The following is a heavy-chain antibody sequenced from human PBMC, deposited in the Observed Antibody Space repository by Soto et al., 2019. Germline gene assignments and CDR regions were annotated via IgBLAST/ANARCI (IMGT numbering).Heavy chain of an antibody. J-gene: IGHJ6*03. Sequence: GESLKISCKGSGYSFTSYWIGWVRQMPGKGLEWMGIIYPGDSDTRYSPSFQGQVTISADKSISTAYLQWSSLKASDTAMYYCARLGSTYYDFWSGPTYYMDVWGKGTTVTVSS. CDR3: ARLGSTYYDFWSGPTYYMDV. CDR1: GYSFTSYW. D-gene: IGHD3-3*01. V-gene: IGHV5-51*01. CDR2: IYPGDSDT.